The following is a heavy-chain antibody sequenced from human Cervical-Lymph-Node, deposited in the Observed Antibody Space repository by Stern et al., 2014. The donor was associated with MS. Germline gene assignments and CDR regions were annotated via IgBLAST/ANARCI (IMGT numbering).Heavy chain of an antibody. J-gene: IGHJ5*02. CDR2: IYYSGSP. Sequence: QLQLQESRPELGKPSETLTLTCTVSGGSISSYYWSWIRQPPGKGLEWIGYIYYSGSPNYNPSLKSRVTISVDTSKNQFSLKLSSVTAADTAVYYCARGSVTRFDPWGQGTLVTVSS. CDR1: GGSISSYY. CDR3: ARGSVTRFDP. V-gene: IGHV4-59*01. D-gene: IGHD3-10*01.